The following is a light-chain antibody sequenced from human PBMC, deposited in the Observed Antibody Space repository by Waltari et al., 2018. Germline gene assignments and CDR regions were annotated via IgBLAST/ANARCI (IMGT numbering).Light chain of an antibody. CDR2: SND. V-gene: IGLV1-44*01. CDR3: ATRDDSLDAWV. Sequence: QSVLTQPPPALATPGQRVIISCSGSSSNIGTNNVTWYQQLPGTAPKLLIYSNDQRPSGVPDRFSGSRSGTSASLAISGLQSEDETDYYCATRDDSLDAWVFGGGTKVTVL. CDR1: SSNIGTNN. J-gene: IGLJ3*02.